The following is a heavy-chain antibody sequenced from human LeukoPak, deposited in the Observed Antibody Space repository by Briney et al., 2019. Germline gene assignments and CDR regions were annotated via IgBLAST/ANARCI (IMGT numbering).Heavy chain of an antibody. V-gene: IGHV3-9*01. J-gene: IGHJ4*02. CDR2: ISWNSGSI. Sequence: GRSLRLSCAASGFTFDDYAMHWVRQAPGKGLEWVSGISWNSGSIGYADSVKGRFTISRDNSKNTLYLQMNSLRAEDTAVYYCAKEPNYDFWSGRGKVFDYWGQGTLVTVSS. CDR3: AKEPNYDFWSGRGKVFDY. CDR1: GFTFDDYA. D-gene: IGHD3-3*01.